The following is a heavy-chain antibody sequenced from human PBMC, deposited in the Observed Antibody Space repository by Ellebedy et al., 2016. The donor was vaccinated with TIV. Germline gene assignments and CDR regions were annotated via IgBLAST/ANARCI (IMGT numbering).Heavy chain of an antibody. CDR1: GYTFTSYD. D-gene: IGHD2-15*01. CDR2: MNPNSGNT. Sequence: AASVKVSCKASGYTFTSYDISWVRQATGQGLEWMGWMNPNSGNTGYAQKFQGRVTMTRNTSINTAYLDLSSLRSEDTAVYYCARARGAAARSFDLWGQGTVVTVSS. J-gene: IGHJ3*01. V-gene: IGHV1-8*01. CDR3: ARARGAAARSFDL.